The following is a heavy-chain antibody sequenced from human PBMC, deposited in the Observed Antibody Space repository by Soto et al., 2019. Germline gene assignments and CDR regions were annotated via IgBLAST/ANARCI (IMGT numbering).Heavy chain of an antibody. CDR2: IKQDGSEK. Sequence: GGSLRLSCAASGFTFSSYWMSWVRQAPGKGLEWVANIKQDGSEKYYVDSVKGRFTISRDNAKNSLYLQMNSLRAEDTAVYYCARVQGLYRDWFDPWGQGTLVTVSS. V-gene: IGHV3-7*01. CDR3: ARVQGLYRDWFDP. J-gene: IGHJ5*02. CDR1: GFTFSSYW. D-gene: IGHD2-15*01.